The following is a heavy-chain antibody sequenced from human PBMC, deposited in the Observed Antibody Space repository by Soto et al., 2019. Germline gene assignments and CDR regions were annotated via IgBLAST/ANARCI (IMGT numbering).Heavy chain of an antibody. CDR2: ISYDGDNK. CDR3: AKKIMASAAHPDAMDV. CDR1: GFTFRNYG. V-gene: IGHV3-30*18. D-gene: IGHD2-8*01. J-gene: IGHJ6*02. Sequence: GGSLRLSCPPAGFTFRNYGLVWVRQAPGKGLEWVALISYDGDNKYYPDSARGRFTVSRDNFNNMLFLQMDSLTHEDTAVYYCAKKIMASAAHPDAMDVWGQRTTVSVSS.